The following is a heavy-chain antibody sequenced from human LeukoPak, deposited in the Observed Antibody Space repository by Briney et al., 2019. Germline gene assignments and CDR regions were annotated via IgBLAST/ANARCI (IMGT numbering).Heavy chain of an antibody. V-gene: IGHV4-59*12. Sequence: PSETLSLTCTVSGGSIRSYYWSWIRQPPGKGLEWIAYIYYSGSTNYNPSLKSRVTISVDKSKNQFSLKLSSVTAADTAVYYCARDTSGDYGWFDPWGQGTLVTVSS. J-gene: IGHJ5*02. CDR1: GGSIRSYY. CDR3: ARDTSGDYGWFDP. CDR2: IYYSGST. D-gene: IGHD4-17*01.